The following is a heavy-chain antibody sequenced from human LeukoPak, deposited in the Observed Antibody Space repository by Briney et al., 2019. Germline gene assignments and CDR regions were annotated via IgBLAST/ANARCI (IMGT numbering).Heavy chain of an antibody. J-gene: IGHJ4*02. CDR2: MNPNSGNT. V-gene: IGHV1-8*01. Sequence: GASVKVSCKASGYTFTSYDINWVRQATGQGLEWVGWMNPNSGNTGYAQKFQGRVTMTRNTSISTAYMELSSLRSEDTAVYYCARLDSSGYYIFDYWGQGTLVTVSS. CDR1: GYTFTSYD. D-gene: IGHD3-22*01. CDR3: ARLDSSGYYIFDY.